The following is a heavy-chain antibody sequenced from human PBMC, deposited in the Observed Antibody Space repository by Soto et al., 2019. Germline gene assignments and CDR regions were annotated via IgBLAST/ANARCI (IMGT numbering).Heavy chain of an antibody. CDR3: ARDVTDFWSSHEGMDV. V-gene: IGHV4-31*03. D-gene: IGHD3-3*01. CDR2: IYYSGST. J-gene: IGHJ6*02. CDR1: VGSISNGGYY. Sequence: SETLSLTCTVSVGSISNGGYYWTWIRQHPGKGLEWIGYIYYSGSTYYNPSLKSRVTISVDTSKNQFSLRLTSVTAADTAVYYCARDVTDFWSSHEGMDVWGQGTTVTVSS.